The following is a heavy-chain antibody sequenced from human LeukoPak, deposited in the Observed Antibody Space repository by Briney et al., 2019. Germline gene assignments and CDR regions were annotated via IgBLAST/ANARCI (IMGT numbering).Heavy chain of an antibody. CDR1: GYTFTGYY. CDR3: ARVAVAGPVGLHD. Sequence: ASVKVSCKASGYTFTGYYMHWVRQAPGQGLEWMGWINPNSGGTNYAQKFQGWVTMTRDTSISTAYMELSRLRSDDTAVYYCARVAVAGPVGLHDWGQGTLVTVSS. V-gene: IGHV1-2*04. CDR2: INPNSGGT. J-gene: IGHJ1*01. D-gene: IGHD6-19*01.